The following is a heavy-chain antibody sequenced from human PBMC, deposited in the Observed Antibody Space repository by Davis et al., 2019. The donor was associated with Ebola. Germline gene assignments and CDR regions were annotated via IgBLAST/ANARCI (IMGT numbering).Heavy chain of an antibody. CDR3: AASRV. CDR2: INSDGSST. CDR1: GLTFSSLG. Sequence: PGGSLRLSCAASGLTFSSLGMSWVRQAPGKGLEWVSRINSDGSSTSYADSVKGRFTISRDNAKNTLYLQMNSLRAEDTAVYYCAASRVWGQGTLVTVSS. V-gene: IGHV3-74*01. J-gene: IGHJ4*02.